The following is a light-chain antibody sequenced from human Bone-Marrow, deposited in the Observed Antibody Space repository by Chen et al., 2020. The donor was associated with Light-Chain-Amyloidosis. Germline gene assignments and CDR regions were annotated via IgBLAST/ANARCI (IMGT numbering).Light chain of an antibody. CDR1: SSNIGSRP. CDR2: TNT. CDR3: AAWDDRLNGWV. V-gene: IGLV1-44*01. J-gene: IGLJ3*02. Sequence: QSVLTQPPSASGTPGQRVTISCSGSSSNIGSRPVNWYQHFPGTAPKLLISTNTQRPSGIPHRFSGSTCGASASLAISGLRSEDEADYYCAAWDDRLNGWVFGGGTKLTVL.